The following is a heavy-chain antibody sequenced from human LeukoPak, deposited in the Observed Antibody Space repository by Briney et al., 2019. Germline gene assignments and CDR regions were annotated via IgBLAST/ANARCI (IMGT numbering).Heavy chain of an antibody. D-gene: IGHD6-19*01. Sequence: PSETLSLTCTVSGGSISSYYWSWIRQPPGKGLEWIGYIYYSGSTNYNPSLKSRVTISVDTSKNQFSLKLSSVTAADTAVCYCARHSSGWDYFDYWGQGTLVTVSS. V-gene: IGHV4-59*01. J-gene: IGHJ4*02. CDR1: GGSISSYY. CDR3: ARHSSGWDYFDY. CDR2: IYYSGST.